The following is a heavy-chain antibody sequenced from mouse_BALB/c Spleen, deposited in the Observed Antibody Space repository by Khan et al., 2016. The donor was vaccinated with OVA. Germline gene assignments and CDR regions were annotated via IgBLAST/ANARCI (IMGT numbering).Heavy chain of an antibody. Sequence: QVQLKQSGAELARPGASVKMSCKASGYTFTSYTIHWIKKRPGQGLEWIGYINSSNGYTNYNQTFKDKATLTTDKSSTTAYLQLSSLTSDASAVYTSVGDGAYHGNNGGFAYGAKGLWSLSLQ. V-gene: IGHV1-4*01. CDR1: GYTFTSYT. J-gene: IGHJ3*01. CDR2: INSSNGYT. CDR3: VGDGAYHGNNGGFAY. D-gene: IGHD2-10*01.